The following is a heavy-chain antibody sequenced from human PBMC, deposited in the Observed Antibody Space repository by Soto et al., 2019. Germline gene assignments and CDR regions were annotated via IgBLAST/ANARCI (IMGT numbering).Heavy chain of an antibody. D-gene: IGHD3-3*01. J-gene: IGHJ6*02. Sequence: LRLSCPVSGFTFSDYYMSWIRQAPGKGLEWVSYISSRGSSIYYADSVKGRFTISRDNAKNSLYLQMNGLRAEDTAVYYCARGYYDFWSGYYISPYGMDVWGQGTTVTVSS. CDR1: GFTFSDYY. CDR2: ISSRGSSI. V-gene: IGHV3-11*01. CDR3: ARGYYDFWSGYYISPYGMDV.